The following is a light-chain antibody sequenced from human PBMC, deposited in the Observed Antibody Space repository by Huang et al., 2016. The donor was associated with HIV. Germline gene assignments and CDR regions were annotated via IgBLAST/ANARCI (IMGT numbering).Light chain of an antibody. CDR2: GAS. CDR3: QQYFNFPLT. J-gene: IGKJ4*01. V-gene: IGKV1-NL1*01. CDR1: QAITNS. Sequence: DIQMTQSPSSLSVSVGDRVTITCRASQAITNSLAWYQQTPGQAPKLLVFGASKLVSVVPSRFSGGGSGTDYTLTISGLHPEDFATYYCQQYFNFPLTFGGGTKVEIK.